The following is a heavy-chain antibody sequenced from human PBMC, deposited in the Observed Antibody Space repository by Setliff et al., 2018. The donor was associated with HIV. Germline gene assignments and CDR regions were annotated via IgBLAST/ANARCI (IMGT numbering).Heavy chain of an antibody. CDR1: GGSISSDC. Sequence: PSETLSLTCTVSGGSISSDCWSWIRQPPGKGLEWIGYIYYSGSTNYNPSLKSRVTISVDTSKNPFSLKLSSVTAADTAVYYCARGLIVGATNGYYYYYMDVWGKGTTVTVSS. CDR3: ARGLIVGATNGYYYYYMDV. V-gene: IGHV4-59*08. CDR2: IYYSGST. D-gene: IGHD1-26*01. J-gene: IGHJ6*03.